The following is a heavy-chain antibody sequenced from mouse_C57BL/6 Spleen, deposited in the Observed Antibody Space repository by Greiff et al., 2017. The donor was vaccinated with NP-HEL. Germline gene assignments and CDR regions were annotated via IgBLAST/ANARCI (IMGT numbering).Heavy chain of an antibody. CDR1: GYAFSSYW. J-gene: IGHJ4*01. CDR3: ARRYYAMDY. V-gene: IGHV1-80*01. Sequence: QVQLQQSGAELVKPGASVKISCKASGYAFSSYWMNWVTQRPGKGLEWIGQIYPGDGDTNYNGKFKGKATLTADKSSSTAYMQLSSLTSEDSAVYFCARRYYAMDYWGQGTSVTVSS. CDR2: IYPGDGDT.